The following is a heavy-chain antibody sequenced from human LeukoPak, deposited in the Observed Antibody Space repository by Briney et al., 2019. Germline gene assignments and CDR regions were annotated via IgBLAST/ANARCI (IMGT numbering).Heavy chain of an antibody. CDR3: ARVIVVVPAANNWFDP. CDR2: MNPNSGNT. CDR1: GGTFSSYA. J-gene: IGHJ5*02. D-gene: IGHD2-2*01. Sequence: ASVKVSCKASGGTFSSYAISWVRQAPGQGLEWMGWMNPNSGNTGYAQKFQGRVTMTRNTSISTAYMELSSLRSEDTAVYYCARVIVVVPAANNWFDPWGQGTLVTVSS. V-gene: IGHV1-8*02.